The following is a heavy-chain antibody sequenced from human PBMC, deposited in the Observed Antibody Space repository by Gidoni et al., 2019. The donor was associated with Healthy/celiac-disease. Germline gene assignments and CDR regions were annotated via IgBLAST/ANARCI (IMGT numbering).Heavy chain of an antibody. V-gene: IGHV3-33*01. CDR3: ARDYSSGYYADAFDI. CDR1: GFTFSCYG. CDR2: IWYDGSNK. J-gene: IGHJ3*02. D-gene: IGHD3-22*01. Sequence: QVQLVASGGGVVQPGRCSRLSCAASGFTFSCYGMHWVRQAPGKGLEWVAGIWYDGSNKYYADSVKGRFTISRENSKNTLYLQMNSRRAEDTAVYYCARDYSSGYYADAFDIWGQGTMVTVSS.